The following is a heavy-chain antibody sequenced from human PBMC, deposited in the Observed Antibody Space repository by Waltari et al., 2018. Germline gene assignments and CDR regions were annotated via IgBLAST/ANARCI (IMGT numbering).Heavy chain of an antibody. Sequence: EVQLVESGGGLAQPGWSLRLPWAASGSALSHSGMTWVRQASGKGPEWVANIKQDGSEKYYMDSVKGRFTISRDNAKNSLYLQMNNLRVEDTAVYYCTRGGRDSSWYWRDWGQGTLVTVSS. D-gene: IGHD6-13*01. CDR3: TRGGRDSSWYWRD. J-gene: IGHJ4*02. CDR2: IKQDGSEK. V-gene: IGHV3-7*01. CDR1: GSALSHSG.